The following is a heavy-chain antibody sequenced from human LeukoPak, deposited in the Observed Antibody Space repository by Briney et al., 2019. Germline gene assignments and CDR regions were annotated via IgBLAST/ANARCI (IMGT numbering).Heavy chain of an antibody. J-gene: IGHJ6*04. CDR1: GYTFTSYY. D-gene: IGHD3-10*01. V-gene: IGHV1-46*01. CDR2: INPSGGST. Sequence: ASVKVSCKASGYTFTSYYMHWVRQAPGQGLEWMGIINPSGGSTSYAQKFQGRVTMTRDMSTSTVYMELSSLRSEDTAVYYCARGQSRDYYGSGSYLVWGKGTTVTISS. CDR3: ARGQSRDYYGSGSYLV.